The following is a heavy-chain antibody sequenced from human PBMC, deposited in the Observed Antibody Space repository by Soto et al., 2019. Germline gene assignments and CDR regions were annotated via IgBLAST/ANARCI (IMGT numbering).Heavy chain of an antibody. D-gene: IGHD4-17*01. CDR1: GGSISSYY. CDR2: IYYSGST. CDR3: AGGVVADDRDYALVVADWYFER. Sequence: QVQLQESGPGLVKPSETLSLTCTVSGGSISSYYWSWIRQPPGKGLEWIGYIYYSGSTNYNPSLKTRVPISVDTAEGRCSLKLSVVTAADRAGYDCAGGVVADDRDYALVVADWYFERWGRGTLVTVSS. J-gene: IGHJ2*01. V-gene: IGHV4-59*01.